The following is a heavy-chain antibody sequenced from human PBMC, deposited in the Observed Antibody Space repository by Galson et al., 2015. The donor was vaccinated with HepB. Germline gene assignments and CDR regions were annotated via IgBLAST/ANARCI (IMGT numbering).Heavy chain of an antibody. CDR2: IIPILGTA. J-gene: IGHJ6*02. D-gene: IGHD3-10*01. CDR1: GGTFSSYA. CDR3: ASPARAPTSQCYYYGMDV. V-gene: IGHV1-69*13. Sequence: SVKVSCKASGGTFSSYAISWVRQAPGQGLEWLGGIIPILGTANYAQMFQGSVTITANESTSTAYMELSRLSSEDTAVYYFASPARAPTSQCYYYGMDVWGQGTTVTVTS.